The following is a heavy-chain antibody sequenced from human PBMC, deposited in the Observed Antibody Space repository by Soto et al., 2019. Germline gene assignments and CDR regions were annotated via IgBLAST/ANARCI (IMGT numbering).Heavy chain of an antibody. CDR1: GGSFSWYY. D-gene: IGHD3-10*02. V-gene: IGHV4-34*01. CDR3: ARSSVRGWSY. Sequence: SETLSRTCAVYGGSFSWYYWTWIRQPPGKGLEWIGEITHSGSTNYNPSLKSRVTISVDTSKNQFSLNLNSVTAADTAVYYCARSSVRGWSYWGQGTLVTVSS. J-gene: IGHJ4*02. CDR2: ITHSGST.